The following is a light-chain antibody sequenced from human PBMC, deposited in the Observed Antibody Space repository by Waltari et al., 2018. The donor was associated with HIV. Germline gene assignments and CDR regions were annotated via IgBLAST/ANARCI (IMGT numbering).Light chain of an antibody. CDR1: NSHIDSNT. CDR3: AAWADSLNGPV. CDR2: NNN. J-gene: IGLJ3*02. Sequence: QSVLIQPPSASGTHGQRVSISCSGSNSHIDSNTVHWYQYIPGTAPKLLIYNNNQRPSGVPDRFSGSKSGTSASLAISGLQSEDEADYFCAAWADSLNGPVFGGGTKLTVL. V-gene: IGLV1-44*01.